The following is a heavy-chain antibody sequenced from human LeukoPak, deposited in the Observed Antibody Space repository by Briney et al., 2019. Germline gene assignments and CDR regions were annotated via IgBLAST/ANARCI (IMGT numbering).Heavy chain of an antibody. Sequence: GGSLRLSCAASGFTFSSYDMHWVRQATGKGLEWVSAIGTAGDTYYPGSVKGRFTISRENAKNPLYLQMNSLRAGDTAVYYCARQLGPNDAFDIWGQGTMVTASS. D-gene: IGHD5-24*01. CDR1: GFTFSSYD. V-gene: IGHV3-13*01. J-gene: IGHJ3*02. CDR3: ARQLGPNDAFDI. CDR2: IGTAGDT.